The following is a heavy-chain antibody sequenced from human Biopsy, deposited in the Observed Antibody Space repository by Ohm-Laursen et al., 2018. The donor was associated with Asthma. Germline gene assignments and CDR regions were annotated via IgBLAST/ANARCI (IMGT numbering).Heavy chain of an antibody. CDR3: VRHQYSSSWSTFDY. CDR2: MYHSGSP. D-gene: IGHD3-22*01. CDR1: GGSITSSSYY. Sequence: GTLSLTWTVSGGSITSSSYYWGWIRQPPGKGMEWIGSMYHSGSPYYHPSLKSRATISVDTSKNQLSLKMSSVTATDTAVYFCVRHQYSSSWSTFDYWGQGALVTVSS. J-gene: IGHJ4*02. V-gene: IGHV4-39*01.